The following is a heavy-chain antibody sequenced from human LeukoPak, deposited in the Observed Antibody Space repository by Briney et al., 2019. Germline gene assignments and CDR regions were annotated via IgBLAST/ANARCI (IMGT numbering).Heavy chain of an antibody. CDR3: ARLVGVSPLDY. D-gene: IGHD3-16*01. CDR1: GFTFRSYA. CDR2: ISGSRDNT. Sequence: GGSLRLSCVVSGFTFRSYAMYWVRQAPGKGLEWVSEISGSRDNTYYADSVKGRFATSRDDSRNTLYLQMNSPRAEDTAVYYCARLVGVSPLDYWGQGTPVTVSS. V-gene: IGHV3-23*01. J-gene: IGHJ4*02.